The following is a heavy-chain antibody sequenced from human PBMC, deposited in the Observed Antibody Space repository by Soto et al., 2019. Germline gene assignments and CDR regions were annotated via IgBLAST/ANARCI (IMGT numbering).Heavy chain of an antibody. Sequence: QITLKESGPTLVKPTQTLTLTCTFSGFSLSTSGVGVGWIRQPPGKALEWLALIYWDDDKRYSPSLKSRLTITKDTSKNQVVLTMTNMDPVDTATYYCAHRPFYLTAAGFYDAFDSWGQGTMVTVSS. CDR3: AHRPFYLTAAGFYDAFDS. J-gene: IGHJ3*02. CDR2: IYWDDDK. D-gene: IGHD6-13*01. CDR1: GFSLSTSGVG. V-gene: IGHV2-5*02.